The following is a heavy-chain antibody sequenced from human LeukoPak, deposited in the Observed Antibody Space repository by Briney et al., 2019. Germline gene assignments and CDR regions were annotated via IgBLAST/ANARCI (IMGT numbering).Heavy chain of an antibody. CDR3: ARGHRGWSFDY. D-gene: IGHD6-19*01. CDR1: GGSFSGYY. CDR2: INHSGST. Sequence: SETLSLTCAVYGGSFSGYYWSWIRQPPGKGLEWIGEINHSGSTNYNPSLKSRVTISVDTSKNQFSLKLSSVTAADPAVYYCARGHRGWSFDYWGQGTLVTVSS. J-gene: IGHJ4*02. V-gene: IGHV4-34*01.